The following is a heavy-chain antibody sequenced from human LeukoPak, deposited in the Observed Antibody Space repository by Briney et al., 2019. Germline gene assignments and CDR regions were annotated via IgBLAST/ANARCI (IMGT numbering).Heavy chain of an antibody. J-gene: IGHJ5*02. D-gene: IGHD2-2*01. CDR2: IIPIFGTA. Sequence: GASVKVSCKASGVTFSSYAISWVRQAPGQGLEWMGGIIPIFGTANYAQKFQGRVTITTDESTSTAYMELSSLRSEDTAVYYCARSTSHCSSTSCYGFWLDPWGQGTLVTVSS. V-gene: IGHV1-69*05. CDR3: ARSTSHCSSTSCYGFWLDP. CDR1: GVTFSSYA.